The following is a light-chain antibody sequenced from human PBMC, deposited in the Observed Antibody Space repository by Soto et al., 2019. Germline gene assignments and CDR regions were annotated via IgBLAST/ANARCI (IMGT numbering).Light chain of an antibody. CDR2: EVS. J-gene: IGLJ2*01. CDR1: SSDVGGYNY. V-gene: IGLV2-14*01. Sequence: QSALTQPASVSGSPGQSITISCTGTSSDVGGYNYVSWYQQHPGKAPKLMIYEVSNQPSGVSNRFSGSKSGNTASLTISGLQAEDEADYYCSSYTNSSTLVVFGGGTKLTVL. CDR3: SSYTNSSTLVV.